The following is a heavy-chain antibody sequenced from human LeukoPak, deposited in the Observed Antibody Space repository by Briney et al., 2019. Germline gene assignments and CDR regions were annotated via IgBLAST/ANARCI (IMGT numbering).Heavy chain of an antibody. V-gene: IGHV1-46*03. CDR1: GYTFTSYY. CDR2: INPSGGST. J-gene: IGHJ3*02. Sequence: ASVKVSCKASGYTFTSYYMHWVRQAPGQGLEWMGMINPSGGSTSYAQKFQGRVTMTRDTSTSTVYMELSSLRSEDTAVYYCARVGSVCSSTSCYAFDIWGQGTMVTVSS. D-gene: IGHD2-2*01. CDR3: ARVGSVCSSTSCYAFDI.